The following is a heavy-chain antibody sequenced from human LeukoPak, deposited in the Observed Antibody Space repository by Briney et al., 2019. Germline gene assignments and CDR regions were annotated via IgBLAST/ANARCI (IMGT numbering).Heavy chain of an antibody. CDR2: INHSGST. J-gene: IGHJ5*02. D-gene: IGHD3-22*01. CDR1: GGSFSGYY. Sequence: PSETLSLTCAVYGGSFSGYYWSWIRQPPGKGLEWIGEINHSGSTNYNPSLKSRVTISVDTSKNQFSLKLSSVTAADTAVYYCARWSSNYYDSSGRRFDPWGHGTLVTVSS. V-gene: IGHV4-34*01. CDR3: ARWSSNYYDSSGRRFDP.